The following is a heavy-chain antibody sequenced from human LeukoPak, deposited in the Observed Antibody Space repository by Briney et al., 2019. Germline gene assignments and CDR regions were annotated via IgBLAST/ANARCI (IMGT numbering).Heavy chain of an antibody. CDR3: ARARVPSLVGATGASAFDI. J-gene: IGHJ3*02. V-gene: IGHV1-69*05. D-gene: IGHD1-26*01. CDR1: GGTFSSYA. Sequence: SVKVSCKASGGTFSSYAISWVRQAPGQGLEWMGGIIPIFGTANYAQKFQGRVTITTDGSTSTAYMELSSLRSEDTAVYYCARARVPSLVGATGASAFDIWGQGTMVTVSS. CDR2: IIPIFGTA.